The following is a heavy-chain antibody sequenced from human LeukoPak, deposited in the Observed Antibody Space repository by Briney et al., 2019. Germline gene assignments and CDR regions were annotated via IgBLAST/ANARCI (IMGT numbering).Heavy chain of an antibody. CDR1: EFTFSSYT. CDR2: IGYSGSYI. V-gene: IGHV3-21*01. CDR3: ARGAYGDGYYFDS. Sequence: GRSLRLSCAASEFTFSSYTMNWVRQAPGKGLEWVSSIGYSGSYIYYADSVKGRFTISRDNAENSLYLQMNSLRAEDTAVYYCARGAYGDGYYFDSWGQGTLVTVSS. J-gene: IGHJ4*02. D-gene: IGHD4-17*01.